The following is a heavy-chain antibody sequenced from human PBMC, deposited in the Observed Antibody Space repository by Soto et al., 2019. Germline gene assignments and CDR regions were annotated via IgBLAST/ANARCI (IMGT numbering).Heavy chain of an antibody. Sequence: GGSLRLCCAASGFTFSSYAMSWVRQAPGKGLEWVSAISGSGGSTYYADSVKGRFTISRDNSKNTLYLQMNSLRAEDTAVYYCAKARGVVVVAATQYFQHWGQGTLVTVSS. CDR1: GFTFSSYA. D-gene: IGHD2-15*01. CDR2: ISGSGGST. CDR3: AKARGVVVVAATQYFQH. J-gene: IGHJ1*01. V-gene: IGHV3-23*01.